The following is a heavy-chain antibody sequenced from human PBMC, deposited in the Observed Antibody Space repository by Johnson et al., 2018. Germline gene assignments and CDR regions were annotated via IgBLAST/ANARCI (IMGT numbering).Heavy chain of an antibody. D-gene: IGHD4-17*01. CDR1: GFTFSSYG. CDR3: ARSTGDYGDLLYYGREV. J-gene: IGHJ6*02. CDR2: IWYAGSNK. V-gene: IGHV3-33*08. Sequence: QVQLVESGGGVVQPGRSLRLSCAASGFTFSSYGMHWVRQAPGKGLEWVAVIWYAGSNKYYADSVKGRFTISRDNSKNTLYLQMNSLRAEDTAVYDCARSTGDYGDLLYYGREVGGQGTTVTVSS.